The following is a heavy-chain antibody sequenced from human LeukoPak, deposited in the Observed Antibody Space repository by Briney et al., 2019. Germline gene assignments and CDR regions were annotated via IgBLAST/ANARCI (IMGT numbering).Heavy chain of an antibody. J-gene: IGHJ4*02. D-gene: IGHD2-21*02. CDR2: IKPNSGVT. CDR1: GYTFSDYY. Sequence: ALVKVSCKPSGYTFSDYYIHWSRDAPGQGHKWMGWIKPNSGVTNYARNFQGRITMTRDTSISTALMELSSLRSDDTAVYYCARPSYCGGGCYYYFDYWGQGTLVTVSS. CDR3: ARPSYCGGGCYYYFDY. V-gene: IGHV1-2*02.